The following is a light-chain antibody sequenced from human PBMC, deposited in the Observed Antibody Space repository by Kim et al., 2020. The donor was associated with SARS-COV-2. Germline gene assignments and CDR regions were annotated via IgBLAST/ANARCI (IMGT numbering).Light chain of an antibody. V-gene: IGKV3-20*01. CDR2: GTS. CDR3: QQYGSSSIT. J-gene: IGKJ5*01. Sequence: SPGERATLSCRASQSVTAGDLAWYRQKPGQPPRLLISGTSNRASGIPDRFSGSGSGTDFTLTISRLEPEDFAVYYCQQYGSSSITFGQGTRLEIK. CDR1: QSVTAGD.